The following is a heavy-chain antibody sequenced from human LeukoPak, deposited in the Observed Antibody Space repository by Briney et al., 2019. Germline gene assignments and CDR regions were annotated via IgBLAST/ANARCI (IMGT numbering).Heavy chain of an antibody. Sequence: GGSLRLSCAASGFAVSSNYMSWVRQAPGKGLEWVSVIYSGGSTYYADSVKGRFTISRDNSKNTLYLQMNSLRAEDTAVYYCARGIYDSSGYLYWGQGTLVTVSS. V-gene: IGHV3-66*01. CDR1: GFAVSSNY. CDR2: IYSGGST. J-gene: IGHJ4*02. D-gene: IGHD3-22*01. CDR3: ARGIYDSSGYLY.